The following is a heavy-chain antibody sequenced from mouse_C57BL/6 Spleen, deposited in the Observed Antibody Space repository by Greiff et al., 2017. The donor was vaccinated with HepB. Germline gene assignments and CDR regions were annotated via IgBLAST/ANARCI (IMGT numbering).Heavy chain of an antibody. J-gene: IGHJ2*01. D-gene: IGHD2-1*01. CDR2: IDPSDSST. Sequence: VQLQQPGAELVRPGTSVKLSCKASGYTFTSYWMHWVKQRPGQGLEWIGVIDPSDSSTNYNQKFKGKATLTVDTSSSTASMQLSSLTSEDSAVYYCARGGNFRFCYFDYWGQGTTLTVSS. CDR3: ARGGNFRFCYFDY. V-gene: IGHV1-59*01. CDR1: GYTFTSYW.